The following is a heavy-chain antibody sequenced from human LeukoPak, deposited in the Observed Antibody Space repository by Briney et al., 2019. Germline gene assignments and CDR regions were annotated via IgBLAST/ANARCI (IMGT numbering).Heavy chain of an antibody. V-gene: IGHV3-23*01. CDR2: ISGSGGST. CDR1: GYTFSSYA. J-gene: IGHJ6*03. Sequence: PGGSLRLSCAASGYTFSSYAMSWVRQAPGKGLEWVSAISGSGGSTYDADSGKGRFTISRDNSKNTLYLQMNSLRAEDTAVYYCAKPRASYYYYYYMDVWGKGTTVTVSS. D-gene: IGHD3-16*01. CDR3: AKPRASYYYYYYMDV.